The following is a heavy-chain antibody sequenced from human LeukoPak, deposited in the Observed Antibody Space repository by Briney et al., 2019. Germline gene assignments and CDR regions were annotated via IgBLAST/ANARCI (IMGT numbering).Heavy chain of an antibody. V-gene: IGHV3-30*03. D-gene: IGHD6-25*01. CDR2: ISYDGSNK. CDR3: ARPEEQRPYYFDY. Sequence: GGSLRLSCAASVFTFSSYGMQWVRQAPGKGLVWVAVISYDGSNKFYADSVKGRFTISRDNSKNTLYLQMNSLRAEDTGVYYCARPEEQRPYYFDYWGQGTLVTVSS. CDR1: VFTFSSYG. J-gene: IGHJ4*02.